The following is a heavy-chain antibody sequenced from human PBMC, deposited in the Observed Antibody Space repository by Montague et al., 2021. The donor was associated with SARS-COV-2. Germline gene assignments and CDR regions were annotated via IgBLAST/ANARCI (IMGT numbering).Heavy chain of an antibody. Sequence: TLSLTCTVSGDSITSKTHYWDWVRQPAGQGLEWTGRLLTSGAYNSNLSLKSRLTISRARSKNELYLKLSSVTAADTAVYYCASDSPHFDFWRGHYGDKYYMDIWGKGTTVTVS. V-gene: IGHV4-61*02. J-gene: IGHJ6*03. CDR3: ASDSPHFDFWRGHYGDKYYMDI. D-gene: IGHD3-3*01. CDR2: LLTSGAY. CDR1: GDSITSKTHY.